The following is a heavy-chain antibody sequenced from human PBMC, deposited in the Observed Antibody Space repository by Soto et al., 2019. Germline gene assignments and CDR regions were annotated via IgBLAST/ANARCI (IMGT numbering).Heavy chain of an antibody. CDR1: GRSISNYF. V-gene: IGHV4-4*07. Sequence: QVQLQESGPGLVKPSETLSLICTVSGRSISNYFWDWIRQPAGKGLEWIGRIFSSGSTNYNASLKSRVTISVDTSTTQVSLKRTSMPAADTAVYYCARNVASPGVSGSWCAFDICGQGKLVTVSS. D-gene: IGHD5-12*01. CDR2: IFSSGST. J-gene: IGHJ3*02. CDR3: ARNVASPGVSGSWCAFDI.